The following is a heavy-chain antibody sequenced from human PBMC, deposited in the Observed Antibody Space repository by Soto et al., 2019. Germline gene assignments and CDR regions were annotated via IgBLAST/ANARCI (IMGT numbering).Heavy chain of an antibody. CDR3: ARGYPTTPHPGSTEYYFDY. CDR2: INPNSGGT. Sequence: ASVKVSCKASGYTFTGYYMHWVRQAPGQGLEWMGWINPNSGGTNYAQKFQGWVTMTRDTSISTASMALSRLRSDDTAVYYCARGYPTTPHPGSTEYYFDYWGQGTLVTVSS. CDR1: GYTFTGYY. D-gene: IGHD1-26*01. V-gene: IGHV1-2*04. J-gene: IGHJ4*02.